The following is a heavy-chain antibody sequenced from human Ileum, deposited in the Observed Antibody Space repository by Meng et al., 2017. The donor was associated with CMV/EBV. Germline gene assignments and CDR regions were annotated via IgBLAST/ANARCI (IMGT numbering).Heavy chain of an antibody. V-gene: IGHV3-21*01. Sequence: GESLKISCAASGFTFSDYPMNWVRQAPGKGLEWVSYISSTSSASVSRTDNYKYYADSVRGRFTISRDNAKNSLHLQINSLRAEDTAVYYCVREQWLVHSFDKWGQGTQVT. J-gene: IGHJ4*02. D-gene: IGHD6-19*01. CDR1: GFTFSDYP. CDR3: VREQWLVHSFDK. CDR2: ISSTSSASVSRTDNYK.